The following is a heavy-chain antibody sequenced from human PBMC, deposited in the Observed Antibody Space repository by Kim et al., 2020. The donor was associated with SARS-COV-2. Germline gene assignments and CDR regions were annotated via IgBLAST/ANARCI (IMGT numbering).Heavy chain of an antibody. CDR1: GGSFSGYY. D-gene: IGHD6-19*01. V-gene: IGHV4-34*01. J-gene: IGHJ4*02. CDR3: AKGVAGTGY. Sequence: SETLSLTCAVYGGSFSGYYWSWIRQPPGKGLEWIGEINHSGSTNYNPSLKSRVTISVDTSKNQFSLKLSSVTAADTAVYYCAKGVAGTGYWGQGTLVTVSS. CDR2: INHSGST.